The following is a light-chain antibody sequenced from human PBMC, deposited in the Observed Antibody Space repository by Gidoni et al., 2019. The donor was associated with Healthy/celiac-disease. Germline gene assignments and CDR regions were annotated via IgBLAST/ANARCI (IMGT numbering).Light chain of an antibody. CDR1: QSVSSQ. Sequence: PATLSLSPGERATLSCRASQSVSSQLAWYQQKPGQAPRLLIYDASNRATGIPARFSGSGSGTDFTPTISSLEPEDFAVYYCQLRSNWLITFGQGTRLEIK. CDR3: QLRSNWLIT. CDR2: DAS. J-gene: IGKJ5*01. V-gene: IGKV3-11*01.